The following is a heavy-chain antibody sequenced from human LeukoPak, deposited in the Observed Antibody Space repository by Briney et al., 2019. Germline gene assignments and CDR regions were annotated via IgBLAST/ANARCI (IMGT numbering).Heavy chain of an antibody. Sequence: GGSLRLSCAASGFSFSSHAMHWVRQAPGKGLEWVAVISADGNIKYYADSVKGRFTISRDDSKSTLYLQMDSLRAEDTAVYCRASKIASGYWGQGTLVTVSS. J-gene: IGHJ4*02. CDR1: GFSFSSHA. V-gene: IGHV3-30-3*01. CDR2: ISADGNIK. CDR3: ASKIASGY. D-gene: IGHD3-3*02.